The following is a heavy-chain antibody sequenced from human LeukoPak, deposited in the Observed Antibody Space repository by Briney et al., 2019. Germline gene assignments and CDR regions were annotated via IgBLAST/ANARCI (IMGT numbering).Heavy chain of an antibody. D-gene: IGHD3-10*01. V-gene: IGHV2-70*11. CDR1: GFSLSTSGMC. Sequence: SGPTLVNPTQILTLTCTFSGFSLSTSGMCVSWIRQPPGKALEWLARIDWDDDKYYSTSLKTRLTISKDTSKNQVVLTMTNMDPVDTATYYCARMTSGSYGKRGFDPWGQGTLVTVSS. J-gene: IGHJ5*02. CDR2: IDWDDDK. CDR3: ARMTSGSYGKRGFDP.